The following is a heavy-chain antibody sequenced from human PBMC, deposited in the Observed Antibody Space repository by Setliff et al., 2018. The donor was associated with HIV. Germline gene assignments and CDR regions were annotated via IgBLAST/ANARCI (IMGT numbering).Heavy chain of an antibody. Sequence: KTSETLSLTCNVSGASISSYSWSWIRQSPGKRLEWIGYIHSYGSTDYNPSLESRVTISVDTSKNQFSLKLSSVTAADTAVYYCARDNGARGHYYYGMDVWGQGTTVTGSS. D-gene: IGHD2-8*01. CDR1: GASISSYS. V-gene: IGHV4-4*08. CDR3: ARDNGARGHYYYGMDV. J-gene: IGHJ6*02. CDR2: IHSYGST.